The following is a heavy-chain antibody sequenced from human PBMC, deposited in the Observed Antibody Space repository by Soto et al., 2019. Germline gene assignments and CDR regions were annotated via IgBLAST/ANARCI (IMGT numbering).Heavy chain of an antibody. V-gene: IGHV3-23*01. CDR1: GFTFHNYA. CDR3: ARDPDFFYSRPPPSAV. CDR2: INGPGDDT. D-gene: IGHD2-2*01. Sequence: PGGSLRLSCAASGFTFHNYAMSWVRQAPGKGLEWVSSINGPGDDTYYADSVKGRFTISRDNAKTTLHLQMNSLRAEDTAIYYCARDPDFFYSRPPPSAVWGRRTTVIVSS. J-gene: IGHJ6*02.